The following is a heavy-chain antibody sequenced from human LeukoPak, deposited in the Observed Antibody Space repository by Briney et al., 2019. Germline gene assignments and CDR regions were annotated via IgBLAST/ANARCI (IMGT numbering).Heavy chain of an antibody. CDR3: TRHQRASQYYFDY. Sequence: GGSLXXSXXAXXXTXSSHXMSWVXQAPGRGLEWVSCMSDDTYNIYYADSVRGRFTVSRDNARDSLYLQLNSLKAEDTAVYYCTRHQRASQYYFDYWGQGTLVTASS. V-gene: IGHV3-48*01. CDR1: XXTXSSHX. CDR2: MSDDTYNI. J-gene: IGHJ4*02.